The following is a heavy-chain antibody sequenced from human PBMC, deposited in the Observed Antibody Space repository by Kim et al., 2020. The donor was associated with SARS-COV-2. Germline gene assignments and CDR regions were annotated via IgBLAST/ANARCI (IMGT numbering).Heavy chain of an antibody. D-gene: IGHD1-1*01. J-gene: IGHJ5*02. CDR3: ARARTTHRYNWFDP. Sequence: NPSLKRRVTISIDTSKNQFSLKLSAVTAADTAVYYCARARTTHRYNWFDPWGQGTLVTVSS. V-gene: IGHV4-34*01.